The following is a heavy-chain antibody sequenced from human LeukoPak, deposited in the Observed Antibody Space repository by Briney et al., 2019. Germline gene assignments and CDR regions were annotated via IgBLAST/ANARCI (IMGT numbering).Heavy chain of an antibody. CDR2: ISWNSGSI. J-gene: IGHJ6*02. Sequence: PGGSLRLSCAASGFTFDDYAMHWVRHAPGKGLEWVSGISWNSGSIGYADSVKGRFTISGDNAKNSLYLQMNSLRAEDTALYYCAKACITMVRGVISCMDVWGQGTTVTVSS. CDR1: GFTFDDYA. V-gene: IGHV3-9*01. D-gene: IGHD3-10*01. CDR3: AKACITMVRGVISCMDV.